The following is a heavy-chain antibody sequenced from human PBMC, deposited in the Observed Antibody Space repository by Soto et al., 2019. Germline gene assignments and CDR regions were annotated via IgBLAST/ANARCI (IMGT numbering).Heavy chain of an antibody. Sequence: PGESLKISCKGSGYSFTSYWIGWVRQMPGKGLEWMGIIYPGDSDTRYSPSFQGQVTISADKSISTAYLQWSSPKASDTAMYYCARLGPLLDDILTGYAPISFYGMDVWGQGTTVTVSS. J-gene: IGHJ6*02. CDR3: ARLGPLLDDILTGYAPISFYGMDV. D-gene: IGHD3-9*01. CDR1: GYSFTSYW. CDR2: IYPGDSDT. V-gene: IGHV5-51*01.